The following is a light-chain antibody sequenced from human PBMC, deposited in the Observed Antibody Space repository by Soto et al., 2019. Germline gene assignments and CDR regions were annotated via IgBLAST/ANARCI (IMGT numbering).Light chain of an antibody. J-gene: IGKJ1*01. V-gene: IGKV3-20*01. CDR3: QQYSTSLPWT. CDR2: GAS. CDR1: QSVSSSY. Sequence: EIVLTQSPGTLSLSPGERVTLSCRASQSVSSSYLAWYQQKPSQAPSLLIYGASTRATGIPDRFSGSGSGTDFTLTISRLEPEDFAVYYCQQYSTSLPWTFGQGTKVEIK.